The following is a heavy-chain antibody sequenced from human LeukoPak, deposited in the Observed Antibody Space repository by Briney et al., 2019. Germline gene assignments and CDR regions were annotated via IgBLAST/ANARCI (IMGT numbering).Heavy chain of an antibody. CDR2: INHSGST. CDR3: ARGKGELRYFDWLPGGFDY. Sequence: SETLSLTCAVYGGSFSGYYRSWIRQPPGKGLEWIGEINHSGSTNYNPSLKSRVTISVDTSKNQFSLKLSSVTAADTAVYYCARGKGELRYFDWLPGGFDYWGQGTLVTVSS. J-gene: IGHJ4*02. CDR1: GGSFSGYY. V-gene: IGHV4-34*01. D-gene: IGHD3-9*01.